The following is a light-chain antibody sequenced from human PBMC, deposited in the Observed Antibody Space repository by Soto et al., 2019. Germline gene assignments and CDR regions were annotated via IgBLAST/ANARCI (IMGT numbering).Light chain of an antibody. CDR1: QSVSSY. CDR3: QQRSNWPPYT. J-gene: IGKJ2*01. CDR2: DAS. Sequence: EIVLTQSPATLSLSPGERATLSCRASQSVSSYLAWYQQKPGQAPRLLIYDASNRATGIPARFSGSGSGTDFTLTISSLEPEDFAVHHCQQRSNWPPYTFGQGTKLEL. V-gene: IGKV3-11*01.